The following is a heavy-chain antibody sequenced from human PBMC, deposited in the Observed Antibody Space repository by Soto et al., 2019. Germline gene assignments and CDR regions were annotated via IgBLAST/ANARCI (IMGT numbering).Heavy chain of an antibody. Sequence: EVQLVESGGGLVQPGGSLRLSCAASGFTFSSYSMNWVRQSPGKGLEWASDISNTSGTRYYADSVKGRITISRDNAKNSLYLQLNSLREEDTSVYYCARDSSEAARRGGMDVWGQGITVTVSS. D-gene: IGHD3-22*01. V-gene: IGHV3-48*02. CDR2: ISNTSGTR. CDR1: GFTFSSYS. CDR3: ARDSSEAARRGGMDV. J-gene: IGHJ6*02.